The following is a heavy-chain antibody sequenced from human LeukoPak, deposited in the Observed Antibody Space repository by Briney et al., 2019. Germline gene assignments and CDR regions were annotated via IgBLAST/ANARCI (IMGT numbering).Heavy chain of an antibody. V-gene: IGHV4-38-2*02. Sequence: SETLSLTCTVSGYSITRGYNWGWVRQSPGKGLEWIASIPHAGDTYYNPSLKSRVTISVDTSKNHFSLNLASVTAPDTAVYFCGRGEVGEFDHWGQGTLVTVSS. CDR3: GRGEVGEFDH. J-gene: IGHJ4*02. D-gene: IGHD1-26*01. CDR1: GYSITRGYN. CDR2: IPHAGDT.